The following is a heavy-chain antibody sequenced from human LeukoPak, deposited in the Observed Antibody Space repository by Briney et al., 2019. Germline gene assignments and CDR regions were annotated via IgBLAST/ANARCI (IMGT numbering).Heavy chain of an antibody. Sequence: ASVKVSCKASGYTFTSLYMHWVRQAPGQGLEWMGVINPSSGSTSSAQKFQGRVTMTRDTSTSTVYMELSSLRSEDTAVYYCARDTASVWYSSGWYEYFQHWGQGTLVTVSS. CDR3: ARDTASVWYSSGWYEYFQH. CDR1: GYTFTSLY. CDR2: INPSSGST. J-gene: IGHJ1*01. V-gene: IGHV1-46*01. D-gene: IGHD6-19*01.